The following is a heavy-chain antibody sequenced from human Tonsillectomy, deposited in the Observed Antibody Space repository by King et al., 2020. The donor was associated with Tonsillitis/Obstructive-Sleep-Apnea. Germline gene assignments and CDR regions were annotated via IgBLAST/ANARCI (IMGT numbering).Heavy chain of an antibody. CDR2: IWYEGSNK. V-gene: IGHV3-33*01. J-gene: IGHJ3*02. CDR1: GFTFSNFG. D-gene: IGHD6-19*01. Sequence: VQLVESGGGVVQPGRSLRLSCAASGFTFSNFGMHWVRQAPGKGLEWVAVIWYEGSNKYYSESVKGRFTISRDNSKNTLYLQMNSLRVEDTAVYYCARDPSHRGIAVAHDGFDSWGHGTMVTVSS. CDR3: ARDPSHRGIAVAHDGFDS.